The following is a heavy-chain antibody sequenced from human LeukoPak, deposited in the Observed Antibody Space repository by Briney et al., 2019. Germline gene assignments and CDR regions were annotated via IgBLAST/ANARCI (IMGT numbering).Heavy chain of an antibody. CDR1: GFIFSDYY. CDR3: ARDARGTIGSGSFDY. J-gene: IGHJ4*02. CDR2: ISSSGYTI. V-gene: IGHV3-11*04. Sequence: GGSLRLSCAASGFIFSDYYMTWIRQAPGKGLEWVSYISSSGYTIYYADSVKGRFTISRDNAKNSLYLQMNSLRAEDTAVYYCARDARGTIGSGSFDYWGQGTLVTVSS. D-gene: IGHD3-10*01.